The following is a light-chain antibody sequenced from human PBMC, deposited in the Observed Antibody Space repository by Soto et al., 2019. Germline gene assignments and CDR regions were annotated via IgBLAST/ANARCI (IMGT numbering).Light chain of an antibody. J-gene: IGKJ1*01. V-gene: IGKV1-5*01. Sequence: DIQMTQSPPTLSASVGDRVTITCRASQPISSWLAWYHQKPGKAPKLLIYDASNLERGVPSRFSGSVSGTEFTLTISSLQPEDFGIYYCQQYENYWTFGQGTKVEIK. CDR2: DAS. CDR3: QQYENYWT. CDR1: QPISSW.